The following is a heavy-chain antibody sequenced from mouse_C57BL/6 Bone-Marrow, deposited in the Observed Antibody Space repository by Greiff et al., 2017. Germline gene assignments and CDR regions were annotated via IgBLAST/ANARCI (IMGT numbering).Heavy chain of an antibody. CDR1: GYTFTDYY. J-gene: IGHJ2*01. CDR2: INPNNGGT. Sequence: EVKLQQSGPELVKPGASVKISCKASGYTFTDYYMNWVKQSHGKSLEWIGDINPNNGGTSYNQKFKGKATLTVDKSSSTAYMELRSLTSEDSAVYYCARSGSNYGDDYWGQGTTLTVSS. D-gene: IGHD2-5*01. V-gene: IGHV1-26*01. CDR3: ARSGSNYGDDY.